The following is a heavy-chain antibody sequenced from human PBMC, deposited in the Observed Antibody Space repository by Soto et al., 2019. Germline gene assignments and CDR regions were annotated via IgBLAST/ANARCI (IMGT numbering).Heavy chain of an antibody. CDR3: AKGGDGSYYYYGMDV. D-gene: IGHD3-16*01. J-gene: IGHJ6*02. CDR2: ISGSGGST. Sequence: PGGSLRLSCAASGFTFSSYAMSWVRQAPGKGLEWVSAISGSGGSTYYADSVKGRFTISRDNSKNTLYLQMNSLRAEGTAVYYCAKGGDGSYYYYGMDVWGQGTTVTVSS. V-gene: IGHV3-23*01. CDR1: GFTFSSYA.